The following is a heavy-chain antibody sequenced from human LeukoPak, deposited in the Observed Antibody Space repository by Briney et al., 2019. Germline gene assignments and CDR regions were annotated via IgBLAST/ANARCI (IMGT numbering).Heavy chain of an antibody. CDR2: INHSGST. D-gene: IGHD6-13*01. CDR3: ARRPLRIAAAGTGGRFDY. CDR1: GGSFSGYY. Sequence: SETLSLTCAVYGGSFSGYYWSWIRQPPGKGLEWIGEINHSGSTNYNPSLKSRVTISVDTSKNQFSLKLSSVTAADTAVYYCARRPLRIAAAGTGGRFDYWGQGTLVTVSS. J-gene: IGHJ4*02. V-gene: IGHV4-34*01.